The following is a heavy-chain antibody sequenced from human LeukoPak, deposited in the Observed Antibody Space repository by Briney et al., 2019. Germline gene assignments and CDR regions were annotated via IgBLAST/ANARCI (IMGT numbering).Heavy chain of an antibody. D-gene: IGHD3-22*01. CDR3: ARVEGQYYYDSSGYYYHAEYFQH. CDR2: IYYSGST. CDR1: GGSISSSSYY. Sequence: SETLSLTCTVSGGSISSSSYYWGWIRQPPGKGLEWIGSIYYSGSTYYNPSLKSRVTISVDTSKNQFSLKLSSVTAADTAVYYCARVEGQYYYDSSGYYYHAEYFQHWGQGTLVTVSS. J-gene: IGHJ1*01. V-gene: IGHV4-39*07.